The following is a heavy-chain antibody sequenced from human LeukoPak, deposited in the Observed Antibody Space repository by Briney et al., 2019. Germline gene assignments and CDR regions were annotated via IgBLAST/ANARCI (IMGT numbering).Heavy chain of an antibody. D-gene: IGHD3-22*01. CDR3: ASLWDYSDSTEFSY. CDR1: GFTFSSYA. Sequence: GRSLTLSCAASGFTFSSYAMHWVRQAPGTGLDLVAVISYGGSNKNYADSVKGRFTISRDNSKNTLYLQMNSLRAEDTAVYYCASLWDYSDSTEFSYWGPRTLVTVSS. V-gene: IGHV3-30*04. CDR2: ISYGGSNK. J-gene: IGHJ4*02.